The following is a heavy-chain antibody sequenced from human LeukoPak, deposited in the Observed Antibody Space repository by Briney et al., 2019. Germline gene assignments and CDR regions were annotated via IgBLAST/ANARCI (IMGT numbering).Heavy chain of an antibody. CDR3: ARDVHGDYGSGWFDP. CDR1: GGTFNNSA. D-gene: IGHD4-17*01. CDR2: IMPLFGTA. V-gene: IGHV1-69*05. Sequence: ASVKVSCKTSGGTFNNSAISWVRQAPGQGLEWLGGIMPLFGTAGYAQKFQGRVTITKDESTSTVYLELTSLTSDDTAAYYCARDVHGDYGSGWFDPWGQGTLVSVSS. J-gene: IGHJ5*02.